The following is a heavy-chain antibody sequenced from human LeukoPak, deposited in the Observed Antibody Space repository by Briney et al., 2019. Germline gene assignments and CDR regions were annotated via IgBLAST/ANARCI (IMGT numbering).Heavy chain of an antibody. J-gene: IGHJ4*02. D-gene: IGHD4-17*01. CDR3: AARGPDYGDYVFDY. Sequence: SETLSLTCTVSGGSISSSSYYWGWIRQPPGKGLEWIGSIYYSGSTYYNPSLKSRVTISVDTSKNQFSLKLSSVTAADTAVYYCAARGPDYGDYVFDYWGQGTLVTVSS. CDR2: IYYSGST. V-gene: IGHV4-39*07. CDR1: GGSISSSSYY.